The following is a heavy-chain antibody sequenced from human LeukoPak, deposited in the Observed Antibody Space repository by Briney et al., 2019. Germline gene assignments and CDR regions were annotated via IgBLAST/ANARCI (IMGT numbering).Heavy chain of an antibody. Sequence: EASVKVSCKASGYTFTSYAMHWVRQAPGQRLEWMGWINAGNGNTKYSQKFQGRVTITRDTSASTAYMELSSLRSEDTAVYYCARDRVDIVATMPENWGQGTLVTVSS. V-gene: IGHV1-3*01. D-gene: IGHD5-12*01. J-gene: IGHJ4*02. CDR2: INAGNGNT. CDR3: ARDRVDIVATMPEN. CDR1: GYTFTSYA.